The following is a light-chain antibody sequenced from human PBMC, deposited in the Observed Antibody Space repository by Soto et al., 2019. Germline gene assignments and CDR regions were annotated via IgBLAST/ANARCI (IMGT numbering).Light chain of an antibody. J-gene: IGKJ1*01. CDR1: QSISSD. CDR3: QQYNNRLWT. CDR2: GAS. Sequence: EIVMTQSPATLSVSPGERATLSCRASQSISSDLAWYQQKPGQAPRLLIYGASTRASDVPARFSGSGSGTDFTLSITSLQSEDFAVYYCQQYNNRLWTFGQGTKVEIK. V-gene: IGKV3-15*01.